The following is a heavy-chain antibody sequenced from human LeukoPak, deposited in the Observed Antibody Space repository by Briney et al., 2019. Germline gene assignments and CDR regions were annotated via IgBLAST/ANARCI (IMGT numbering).Heavy chain of an antibody. D-gene: IGHD6-13*01. Sequence: GESLKISCKISGYRLTNNWIGWVRQVPGKGLEWMGIIYPGDSDTRYSPSFQGQVTISADKSISTAYLQWSSLKASDTAMYYCASQIAAAQNWFDPWGQGTLVTVSS. J-gene: IGHJ5*02. CDR1: GYRLTNNW. CDR3: ASQIAAAQNWFDP. CDR2: IYPGDSDT. V-gene: IGHV5-51*01.